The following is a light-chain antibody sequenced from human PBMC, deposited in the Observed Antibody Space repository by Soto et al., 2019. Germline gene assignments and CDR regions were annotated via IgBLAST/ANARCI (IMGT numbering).Light chain of an antibody. CDR1: QSISSY. Sequence: IHMTQAASTLSASVGDRVTITCRASQSISSYLNWYQQKPGNAHKLLIYAASSLQSGVPSRFSGSGSGTDFTLTISSLQTEDFATYYCQQSYSTPRTFGQGTKVDI. J-gene: IGKJ1*01. V-gene: IGKV1-39*01. CDR2: AAS. CDR3: QQSYSTPRT.